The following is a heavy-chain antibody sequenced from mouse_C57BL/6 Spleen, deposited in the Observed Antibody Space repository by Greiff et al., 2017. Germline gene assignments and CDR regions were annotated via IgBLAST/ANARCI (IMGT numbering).Heavy chain of an antibody. CDR2: INPNSGSN. V-gene: IGHV1-64*01. D-gene: IGHD2-3*01. CDR3: ARWGGWVY. CDR1: GYTFTSYW. J-gene: IGHJ3*01. Sequence: VKLQQPGAELVKPGASVKLSCKASGYTFTSYWMHWVKQRPGQGLEWIGMINPNSGSNNYNEKFKSKATLTVDKSSSTAYMQLSSLTSEDSAVYYCARWGGWVYWGQGTLVTVSA.